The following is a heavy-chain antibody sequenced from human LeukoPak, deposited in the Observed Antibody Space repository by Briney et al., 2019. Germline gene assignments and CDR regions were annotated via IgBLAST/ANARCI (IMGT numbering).Heavy chain of an antibody. Sequence: VSVNLSCKVSGYTFTSYDINWARQANGQGIEWMGWMNPNRGNTGYAHMFEGRVTMTRNTSINTAYMELTSLRSEDTAVYYCARGVGRTGIDYWGQGTLVTVSS. CDR2: MNPNRGNT. CDR3: ARGVGRTGIDY. CDR1: GYTFTSYD. J-gene: IGHJ4*02. V-gene: IGHV1-8*01. D-gene: IGHD3-10*01.